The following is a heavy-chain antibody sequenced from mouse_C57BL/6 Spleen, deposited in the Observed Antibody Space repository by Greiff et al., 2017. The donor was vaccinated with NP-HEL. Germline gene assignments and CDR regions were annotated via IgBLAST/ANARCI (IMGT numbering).Heavy chain of an antibody. CDR2: IYPSDSET. V-gene: IGHV1-61*01. Sequence: VKLQQPGAELVRPGSSVKLSCKASGYTFTSYWMDWVKQRPGQGLEWIGNIYPSDSETHYTQKFKDKATLTVDKSSSTAYMQLSSLTSEDSAVYYCAYDYGAYWGQGTLVTVSA. J-gene: IGHJ3*01. CDR3: AYDYGAY. D-gene: IGHD2-4*01. CDR1: GYTFTSYW.